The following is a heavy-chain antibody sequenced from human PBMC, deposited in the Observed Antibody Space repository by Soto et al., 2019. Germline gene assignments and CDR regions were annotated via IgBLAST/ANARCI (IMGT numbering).Heavy chain of an antibody. CDR1: GFTFSSYA. Sequence: GGSLRLSCAASGFTFSSYAMSWVRQAPGKGLEWVSAISGSGGSTYYADSVKGRFTISRDNSKNTLYLQMNSLRAEDTAVYYCAKDRPDIVVVVAAPEGAFDIWGQGTMVTVSS. J-gene: IGHJ3*02. D-gene: IGHD2-15*01. CDR2: ISGSGGST. V-gene: IGHV3-23*01. CDR3: AKDRPDIVVVVAAPEGAFDI.